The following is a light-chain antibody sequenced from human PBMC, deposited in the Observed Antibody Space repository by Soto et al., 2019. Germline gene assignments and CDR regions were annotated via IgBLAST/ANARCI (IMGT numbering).Light chain of an antibody. V-gene: IGLV1-51*01. Sequence: QSVLTQPPSVSAAPGQKVTISCSGSSSNIGNEYVSWYQQLPGTAPKLLIYDNNQRPSGIPDRFSGSKSGTSATLGITGLQTGDEADYYCGTWDGSLSAVVLGGGTKVTVL. CDR3: GTWDGSLSAVV. CDR2: DNN. J-gene: IGLJ2*01. CDR1: SSNIGNEY.